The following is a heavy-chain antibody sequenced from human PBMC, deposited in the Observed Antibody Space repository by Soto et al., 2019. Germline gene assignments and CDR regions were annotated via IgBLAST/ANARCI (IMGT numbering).Heavy chain of an antibody. Sequence: QVQLVQSGAEVKKPGSSVKVSCKASGGTFSSLDINWLRQAPGQGLEWMGGIIPISETTNYAQIFQGRVSIVADISTSTAYMALSRLRSEDKAVYYCARALLSHSYDSGGYDSYFHAMDVWGQGTPVTVSS. CDR2: IIPISETT. V-gene: IGHV1-69*06. CDR3: ARALLSHSYDSGGYDSYFHAMDV. J-gene: IGHJ6*02. D-gene: IGHD3-22*01. CDR1: GGTFSSLD.